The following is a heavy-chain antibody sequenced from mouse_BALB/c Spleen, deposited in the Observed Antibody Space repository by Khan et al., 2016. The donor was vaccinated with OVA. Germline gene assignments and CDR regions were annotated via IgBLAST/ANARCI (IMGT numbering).Heavy chain of an antibody. Sequence: EVELVESGGGLVQTGGSRKLSCAASGFTFSGFGMHWVRQAPEKGLEWVAYISSDSNTIYYADTVKGRFTISRDNPTNTLYIHMTSLRSEDTAMYYCSRTRYYYFDYWGQGTTLTVSS. CDR1: GFTFSGFG. CDR3: SRTRYYYFDY. CDR2: ISSDSNTI. J-gene: IGHJ2*01. D-gene: IGHD2-10*02. V-gene: IGHV5-17*02.